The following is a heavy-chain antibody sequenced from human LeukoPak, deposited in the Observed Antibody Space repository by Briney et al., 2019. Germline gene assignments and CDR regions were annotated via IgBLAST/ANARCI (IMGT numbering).Heavy chain of an antibody. J-gene: IGHJ5*02. V-gene: IGHV7-4-1*02. D-gene: IGHD5-12*01. CDR1: GYTFNNYG. CDR3: ARVRVGIVATRGFDP. CDR2: INTDTETP. Sequence: ASVKVSCKASGYTFNNYGLSWLRQAPGQGPEWMGWINTDTETPTYAQGFTGRFVFSLDTSVRTAYLQIRSLKAEDTAVYYCARVRVGIVATRGFDPWGQGTLVTVSS.